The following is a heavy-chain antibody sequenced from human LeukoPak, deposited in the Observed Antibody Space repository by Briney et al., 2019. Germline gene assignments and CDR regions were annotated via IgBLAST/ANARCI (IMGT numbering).Heavy chain of an antibody. D-gene: IGHD3-22*01. CDR2: IRYDGTNK. J-gene: IGHJ5*02. V-gene: IGHV3-30*02. Sequence: GGSLRLSCGASGFTFSSYGMHWVRQAPGKGPEWVAFIRYDGTNKYYADSVKGRFTISRDNSKNTLYLQMNSLRAEDTAVYYCARVYYYDSSGQNWFDPWGQGTLVTVSS. CDR1: GFTFSSYG. CDR3: ARVYYYDSSGQNWFDP.